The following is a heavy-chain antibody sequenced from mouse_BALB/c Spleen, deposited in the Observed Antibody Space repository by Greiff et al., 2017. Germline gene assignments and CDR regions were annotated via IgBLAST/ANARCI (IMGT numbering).Heavy chain of an antibody. CDR3: ARDPVYGNYVGYFDV. V-gene: IGHV2-6-7*01. J-gene: IGHJ1*01. Sequence: VKLVESGPGLVAPSQSLSIACTVSGFSLTGYGVNWVRQPPGKGLEWLGMIWGDGSTDYNSALKSRLSISKDNSKSQVFLKMNSLQTDDTARYYCARDPVYGNYVGYFDVWGAGTTVTVSS. CDR2: IWGDGST. CDR1: GFSLTGYG. D-gene: IGHD2-1*01.